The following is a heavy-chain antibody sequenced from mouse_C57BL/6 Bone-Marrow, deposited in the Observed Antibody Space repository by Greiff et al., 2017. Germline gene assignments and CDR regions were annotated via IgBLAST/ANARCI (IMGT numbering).Heavy chain of an antibody. D-gene: IGHD2-1*01. V-gene: IGHV5-12*01. CDR3: ASIYYGNSYYFDY. Sequence: EVQGVESGGGLVQPGGSLKLSCAASGFTFSDYYMYWVRQTPEKRLEWVAYISNGGGSTYYPDTVKGRFTISRDNAKNTLYLQMSRLKSEDTAMYYFASIYYGNSYYFDYWGKGTTLTVSS. J-gene: IGHJ2*01. CDR1: GFTFSDYY. CDR2: ISNGGGST.